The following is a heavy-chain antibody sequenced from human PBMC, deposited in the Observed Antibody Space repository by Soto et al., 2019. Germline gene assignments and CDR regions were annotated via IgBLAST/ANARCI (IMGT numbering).Heavy chain of an antibody. CDR3: AKSPYNHLLTLDY. V-gene: IGHV3-15*07. Sequence: GWSLRLSCAASGITLSNAWINWVRQTSGRGLEWVGRDKSKNDGRTTDFAATVKGRFAISRDDSKNSLYLQMNSLRADDTALYYCAKSPYNHLLTLDYWGRGTLVTVSS. CDR2: DKSKNDGRTT. J-gene: IGHJ4*02. D-gene: IGHD2-2*01. CDR1: GITLSNAW.